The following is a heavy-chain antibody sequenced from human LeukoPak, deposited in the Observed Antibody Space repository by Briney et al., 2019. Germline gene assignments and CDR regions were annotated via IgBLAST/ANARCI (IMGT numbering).Heavy chain of an antibody. V-gene: IGHV4-61*01. CDR2: IYYSGST. CDR1: GGSVSSGSYY. CDR3: SRAVASIAAYYN. J-gene: IGHJ4*02. Sequence: SETLSLTCTVSGGSVSSGSYYWSWIRQPPGKGLEWIGFIYYSGSTMYNPSLKSRVTISAVTSKNQSSLKLSSVTAADTAVYFCSRAVASIAAYYNWGQGTLVTVSS. D-gene: IGHD6-6*01.